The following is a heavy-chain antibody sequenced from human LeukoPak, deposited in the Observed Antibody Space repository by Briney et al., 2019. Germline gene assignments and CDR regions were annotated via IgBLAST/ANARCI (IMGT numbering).Heavy chain of an antibody. J-gene: IGHJ4*02. CDR3: ARLPTYTANFDY. Sequence: PSETLSLTCAVYGGSFSGYYWTWIRQPPGKGLEWIGEINHSGSTNYNPSLKSRVTISVDTSKNQFSLKLSSVTAADTAVYYCARLPTYTANFDYWGQGTLVTVSS. CDR1: GGSFSGYY. D-gene: IGHD5-18*01. V-gene: IGHV4-34*01. CDR2: INHSGST.